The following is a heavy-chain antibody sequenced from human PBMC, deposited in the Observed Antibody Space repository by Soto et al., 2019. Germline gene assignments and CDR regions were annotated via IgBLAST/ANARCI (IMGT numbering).Heavy chain of an antibody. D-gene: IGHD5-18*01. J-gene: IGHJ6*02. Sequence: QVQLVQSGAEVKKPGASVKVSCKASGYTFTGYYMHWVRQAPGQGLEWMGWINPNSGGTNYAQKFQGWVTKTRDTSISTAYMELSRLRSDDTAVYYCARDPGYSYGYYYGMDVWGQGTTVTVSS. CDR1: GYTFTGYY. CDR2: INPNSGGT. V-gene: IGHV1-2*04. CDR3: ARDPGYSYGYYYGMDV.